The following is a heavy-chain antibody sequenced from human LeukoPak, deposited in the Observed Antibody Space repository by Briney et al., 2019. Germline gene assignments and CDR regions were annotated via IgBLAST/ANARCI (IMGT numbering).Heavy chain of an antibody. CDR2: IHYSGST. CDR1: GGSISSYY. V-gene: IGHV4-59*01. J-gene: IGHJ6*02. Sequence: PSETQSLTCTVSGGSISSYYWSWIRQPPGKGLEWIGYIHYSGSTNYNPSLKSRVTISVDTPKNQFSLKLSSVTAADTAVYFCARDPSSYYYGMDVWGQGTTVTVSS. D-gene: IGHD6-6*01. CDR3: ARDPSSYYYGMDV.